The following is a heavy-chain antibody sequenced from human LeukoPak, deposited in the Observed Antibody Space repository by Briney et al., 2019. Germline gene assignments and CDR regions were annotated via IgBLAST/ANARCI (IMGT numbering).Heavy chain of an antibody. J-gene: IGHJ4*02. D-gene: IGHD2/OR15-2a*01. CDR2: LTSSSSYI. CDR3: VRDHRRFDTAVITYFDY. V-gene: IGHV3-21*01. Sequence: GGSLRLSCAASGFTFSNYNMNWVRQAPGKGLEWVSSLTSSSSYIYYADSVKGRFTISRDDANNSLYLQLNSLGAEDTAVYYCVRDHRRFDTAVITYFDYWGQGTLVTVSS. CDR1: GFTFSNYN.